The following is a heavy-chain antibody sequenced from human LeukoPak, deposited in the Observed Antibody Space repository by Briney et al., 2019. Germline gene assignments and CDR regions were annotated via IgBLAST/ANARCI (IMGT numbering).Heavy chain of an antibody. CDR3: ARSWVRITFVGFHP. D-gene: IGHD3-16*01. J-gene: IGHJ5*02. CDR1: GFTFSSYG. Sequence: GGSLRLSCAASGFTFSSYGMHWVRQAPGKGLEWVAFIRFDGSNKYYADSVRGRFTISRDTSKNTLYQQMNSLRDDDTAVYHCARSWVRITFVGFHPWGQGTLVTVSS. V-gene: IGHV3-30*02. CDR2: IRFDGSNK.